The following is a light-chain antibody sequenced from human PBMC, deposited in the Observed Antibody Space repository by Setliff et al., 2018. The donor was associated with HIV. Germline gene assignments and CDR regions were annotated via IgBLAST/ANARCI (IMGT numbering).Light chain of an antibody. J-gene: IGLJ1*01. CDR3: QTYDTRLNIYV. CDR1: TSDISHYNF. Sequence: QSALAQPASVSASPGQSITISCTGTTSDISHYNFVSWYQQHPDSAPKLLIYEVFNRPSGVSHRFSGSKSGNTASLTISGLQAEDEADYYCQTYDTRLNIYVFGTGTKVTVL. V-gene: IGLV2-14*01. CDR2: EVF.